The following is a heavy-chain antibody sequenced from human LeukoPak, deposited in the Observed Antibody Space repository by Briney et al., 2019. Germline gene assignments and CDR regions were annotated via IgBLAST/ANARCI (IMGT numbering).Heavy chain of an antibody. CDR1: GFTFSSNT. V-gene: IGHV3-23*01. CDR2: ISGSGGNT. D-gene: IGHD1-26*01. CDR3: AREWLNSGSLTEY. Sequence: GGSLRLSCAASGFTFSSNTMSWVRQAPGKGLEWVSVISGSGGNTYYADSVKGRFTISRDNSKNTLYLQLNSLRAEDTAVYYCAREWLNSGSLTEYWGQGALVTVSS. J-gene: IGHJ4*02.